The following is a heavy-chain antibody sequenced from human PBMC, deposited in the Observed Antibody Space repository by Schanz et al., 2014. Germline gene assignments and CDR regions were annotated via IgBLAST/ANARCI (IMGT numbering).Heavy chain of an antibody. V-gene: IGHV3-66*01. CDR3: ARTTNPFNFDSWPYLDY. CDR1: GFTVSSNY. J-gene: IGHJ4*02. Sequence: LVESGGGVVQPGRSLRLSCAASGFTVSSNYMSWVRQAPGKGLEWVSFIYGGSTYYTDSVKGRFTISRDNSKNTLYLQMNSLRAEDTAVYYCARTTNPFNFDSWPYLDYWGQGTLVTVSS. CDR2: IYGGST. D-gene: IGHD3-9*01.